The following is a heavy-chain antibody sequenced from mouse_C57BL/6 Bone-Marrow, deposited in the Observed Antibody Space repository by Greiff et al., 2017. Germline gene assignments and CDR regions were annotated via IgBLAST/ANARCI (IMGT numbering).Heavy chain of an antibody. CDR1: GYSFTDYN. CDR2: INPNYGTT. CDR3: ARADYSNLDYAMDY. D-gene: IGHD2-5*01. J-gene: IGHJ4*01. Sequence: VQLQESGPELVKPGASVKISCKASGYSFTDYNMNWVKQSNGKSLEWIGVINPNYGTTSYNQKFKGKATLTVDQSSSTAYMQLNSLTSEDSAVYYCARADYSNLDYAMDYWGQGTSVTVSS. V-gene: IGHV1-39*01.